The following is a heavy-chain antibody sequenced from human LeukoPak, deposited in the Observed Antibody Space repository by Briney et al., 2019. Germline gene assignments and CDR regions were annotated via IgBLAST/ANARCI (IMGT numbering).Heavy chain of an antibody. Sequence: SETLSLTCAVYGGSFSGYYWSWIRQPPGKGLEWIGEINHSGSTNYNPPLKSRVTISVDTSKNQFSLKLSSVTAADTAVYYCARDVGYYMDVWGKGTTVTISS. CDR3: ARDVGYYMDV. D-gene: IGHD2-15*01. CDR1: GGSFSGYY. J-gene: IGHJ6*03. CDR2: INHSGST. V-gene: IGHV4-34*01.